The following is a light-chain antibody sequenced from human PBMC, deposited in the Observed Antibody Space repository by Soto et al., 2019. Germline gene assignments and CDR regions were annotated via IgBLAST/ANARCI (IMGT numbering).Light chain of an antibody. CDR2: KAS. J-gene: IGKJ2*01. CDR1: QSISSW. CDR3: QQYNSYPFT. Sequence: DIQMTQSPSTLYASVGDRVTITCRASQSISSWLAWYQQRPGKAPKVLIYKASNLESGVPSRFSGRGSGTEFTLTISSGQPDDFATYYCQQYNSYPFTFGQRTKLEIK. V-gene: IGKV1-5*03.